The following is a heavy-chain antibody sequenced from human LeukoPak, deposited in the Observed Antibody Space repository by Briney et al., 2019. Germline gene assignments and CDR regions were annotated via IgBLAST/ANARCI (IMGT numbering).Heavy chain of an antibody. J-gene: IGHJ4*02. D-gene: IGHD5-18*01. CDR3: ARASVDTAMVHFDY. CDR1: GGSFSGYS. V-gene: IGHV4-30-2*01. CDR2: IYHSGST. Sequence: SETLSLTCAVYGGSFSGYSWSWIRQPPGKGLEWIGYIYHSGSTYYNPSLKSRVTISVDRSKNQFSLKLSSVTAADTAVYYCARASVDTAMVHFDYWGQGTLVTVSS.